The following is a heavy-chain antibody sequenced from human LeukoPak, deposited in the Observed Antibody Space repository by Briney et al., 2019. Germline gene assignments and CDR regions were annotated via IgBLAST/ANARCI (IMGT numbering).Heavy chain of an antibody. Sequence: GGSLRLSCAAAGFTFNNYAMSWVRPAPGKGLEWVSAIGGSGGSIYYADSVKGRFTISRDNSKNTLYLQMNSLRAEDTAVYYCAKDRPSYYYDSSGFLSGTKTKGSNDAFDIWGQGTMVTVSS. V-gene: IGHV3-23*01. CDR1: GFTFNNYA. D-gene: IGHD3-22*01. CDR3: AKDRPSYYYDSSGFLSGTKTKGSNDAFDI. J-gene: IGHJ3*02. CDR2: IGGSGGSI.